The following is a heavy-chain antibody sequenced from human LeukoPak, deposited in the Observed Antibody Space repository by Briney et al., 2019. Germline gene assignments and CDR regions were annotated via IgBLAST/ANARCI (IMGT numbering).Heavy chain of an antibody. D-gene: IGHD1-14*01. CDR2: ISYDGSNK. Sequence: GRSLTLSCAVSGFTFSSYAMHWVRQAPGKGLEWVAVISYDGSNKYYADSVKGRFTISRDNSKNTLYLQMNSLRAEDTAVYYCARGISVKEPGNYWGQGTLVTVSS. V-gene: IGHV3-30*04. CDR3: ARGISVKEPGNY. CDR1: GFTFSSYA. J-gene: IGHJ4*02.